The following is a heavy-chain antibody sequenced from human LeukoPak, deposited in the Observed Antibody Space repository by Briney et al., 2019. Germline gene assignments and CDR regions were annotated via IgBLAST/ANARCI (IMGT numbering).Heavy chain of an antibody. Sequence: PXETLSLTCTVSGGSISSYYWSWIRQPPGKGLEWIGYIYYSGSTNYNPSLRSRVTISVDTSKNQFSLKLSSVTAADTAVYYCARVTRSGSYYYYYGMDVWGQGTTVTVSS. D-gene: IGHD1-26*01. CDR2: IYYSGST. V-gene: IGHV4-59*01. J-gene: IGHJ6*02. CDR3: ARVTRSGSYYYYYGMDV. CDR1: GGSISSYY.